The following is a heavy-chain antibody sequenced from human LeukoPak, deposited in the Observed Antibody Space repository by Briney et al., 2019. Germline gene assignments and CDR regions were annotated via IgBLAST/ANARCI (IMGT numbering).Heavy chain of an antibody. V-gene: IGHV1-69*04. J-gene: IGHJ4*02. Sequence: SVKVSCKASGGTFSSYAISWVRQAPGQGLEWMGRIIPILGIANYAQKLQGRVTMTTDTSTSTAYMELRSLRSDDTAVYYCARGSWELPLFVDYWGQGTLVTVSS. CDR1: GGTFSSYA. D-gene: IGHD1-26*01. CDR3: ARGSWELPLFVDY. CDR2: IIPILGIA.